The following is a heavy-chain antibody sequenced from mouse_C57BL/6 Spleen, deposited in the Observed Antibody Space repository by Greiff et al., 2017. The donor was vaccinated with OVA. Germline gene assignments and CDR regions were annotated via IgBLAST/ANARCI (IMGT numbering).Heavy chain of an antibody. Sequence: VQLQQSGAELVRPGASVTLSCKASGYTFTDYEMHWVKQTPVHGLEWIGAIDPETGGTAYNQKFKGKAILTADKSSSTAYMELRSLTSEDSAVYYCTPYYSNPWFAYWGQGTLVTVSA. D-gene: IGHD2-5*01. V-gene: IGHV1-15*01. CDR1: GYTFTDYE. CDR3: TPYYSNPWFAY. J-gene: IGHJ3*01. CDR2: IDPETGGT.